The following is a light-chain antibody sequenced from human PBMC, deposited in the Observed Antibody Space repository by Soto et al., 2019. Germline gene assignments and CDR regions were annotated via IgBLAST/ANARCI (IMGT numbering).Light chain of an antibody. V-gene: IGKV1-9*01. J-gene: IGKJ5*01. CDR3: QQLNSYPIT. CDR2: AAS. Sequence: DIQLTQSPSFLSASLGDRATITCRASQGISSYLAWYKQKPGKAPKLLIYAASTLQSGVPSRVRGSGSGTEFTLTISGLKPEDFETYYCQQLNSYPITFGQGTRLEI. CDR1: QGISSY.